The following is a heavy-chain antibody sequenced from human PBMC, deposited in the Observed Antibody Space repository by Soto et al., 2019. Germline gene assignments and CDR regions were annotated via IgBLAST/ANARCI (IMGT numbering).Heavy chain of an antibody. CDR3: ARFGPDSSGYYP. CDR1: GYTFTSYA. Sequence: ASVKVSCKASGYTFTSYAMHWVRQAPGQRLEWMGWINAGNGNTKYSQKFQGRVTITRDTSASTAYMELSSLRSEDTAVYYCARFGPDSSGYYPWGQGTLVTVSS. D-gene: IGHD3-22*01. CDR2: INAGNGNT. V-gene: IGHV1-3*01. J-gene: IGHJ5*02.